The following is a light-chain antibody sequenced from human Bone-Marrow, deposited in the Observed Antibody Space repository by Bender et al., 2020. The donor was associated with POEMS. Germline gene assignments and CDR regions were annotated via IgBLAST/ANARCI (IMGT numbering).Light chain of an antibody. CDR2: EVN. Sequence: QSALTQSPSASGSPGQSVTISCTGTSSDIGGYNYVSWYQQHPGKAPKLMIYEVNKRPSGVPDRFSGSKSGNTASLTVSGLQAEDEADYYCGSFAASNTLVFGGGTKLTV. CDR1: SSDIGGYNY. V-gene: IGLV2-8*01. J-gene: IGLJ2*01. CDR3: GSFAASNTLV.